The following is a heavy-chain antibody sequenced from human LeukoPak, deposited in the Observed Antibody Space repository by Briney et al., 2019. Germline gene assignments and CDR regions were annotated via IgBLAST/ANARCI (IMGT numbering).Heavy chain of an antibody. CDR2: ISSDGYST. J-gene: IGHJ4*02. V-gene: IGHV3-64*01. CDR1: GFIFSNYA. CDR3: ARVQNMGTYDY. Sequence: GGSLRLSCAASGFIFSNYAMHWVRQAPGKGLGYVSAISSDGYSTFYANSVKGRLTISRDNSKSTLYLQMGSLRAEDMAVYYCARVQNMGTYDYWGQGTLVTVSS.